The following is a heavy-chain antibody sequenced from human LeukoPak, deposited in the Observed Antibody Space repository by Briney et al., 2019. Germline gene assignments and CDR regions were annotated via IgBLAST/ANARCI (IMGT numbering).Heavy chain of an antibody. CDR3: ARVALWEYSISSEYMDV. CDR2: IKKDGSEK. CDR1: GFTFSSYW. Sequence: GGSLRLSCAASGFTFSSYWMSWVRQAPGKGLEWVANIKKDGSEKYYVDSVKGRFTISRDNAKNSLFLQMNSLRAEDTAFYYCARVALWEYSISSEYMDVWGKGTTVTVSS. J-gene: IGHJ6*03. V-gene: IGHV3-7*03. D-gene: IGHD6-6*01.